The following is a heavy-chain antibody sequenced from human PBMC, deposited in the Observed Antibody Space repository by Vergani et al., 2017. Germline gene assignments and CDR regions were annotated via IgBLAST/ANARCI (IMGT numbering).Heavy chain of an antibody. J-gene: IGHJ5*02. CDR2: IIPILGIA. CDR1: GGTFSSYT. Sequence: QVQLVQSGAEVKKPGSSVKVSCKASGGTFSSYTISWVRQAPGQGLEWMGRIIPILGIANYAQKFQGRVTITADKSTSPAYMELSSLRSEDTAVYYCARADYGSGSYYLRGGWFDPWGQRTLVTVSS. D-gene: IGHD3-10*01. V-gene: IGHV1-69*02. CDR3: ARADYGSGSYYLRGGWFDP.